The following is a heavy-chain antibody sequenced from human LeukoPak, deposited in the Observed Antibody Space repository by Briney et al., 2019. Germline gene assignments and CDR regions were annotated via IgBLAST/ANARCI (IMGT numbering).Heavy chain of an antibody. V-gene: IGHV4-59*08. Sequence: SETLSLTCTVSGGSISSYYWSWIRQPPGKGLEWIGYIYYSGSTNYNPSLKSRVTISVDTSKNQFSLKLSSVTAADTAVYYCARRYCSGGSCYLFDLWGRGTLVTVSS. D-gene: IGHD2-15*01. J-gene: IGHJ2*01. CDR2: IYYSGST. CDR1: GGSISSYY. CDR3: ARRYCSGGSCYLFDL.